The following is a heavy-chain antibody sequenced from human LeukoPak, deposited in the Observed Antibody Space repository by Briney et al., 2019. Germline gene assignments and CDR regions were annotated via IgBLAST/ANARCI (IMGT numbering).Heavy chain of an antibody. CDR3: ARNPFSRGWFGP. CDR1: GFTVSSNY. CDR2: IYSGGST. J-gene: IGHJ5*02. V-gene: IGHV3-66*01. Sequence: GGSLRLSCAASGFTVSSNYMSWVRQAPGKGLEWVSVIYSGGSTYYADSVKGRFTISRDNSKNTLYLQMNSLRAEDTAVYYCARNPFSRGWFGPWGQGTLVTVSS.